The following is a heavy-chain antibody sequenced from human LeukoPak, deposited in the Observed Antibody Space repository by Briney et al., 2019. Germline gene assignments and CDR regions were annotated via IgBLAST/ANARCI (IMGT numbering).Heavy chain of an antibody. Sequence: GGSLRLSCAASGFTFSSYSMNWVRQAPGKGLEWVSYISSSSSTIYYADSVKGRFTISRDNSKNTLYLQMNSLRAEDTAVYYCARSLTAAAGNFDYWGQGTLVTVSS. CDR3: ARSLTAAAGNFDY. CDR2: ISSSSSTI. V-gene: IGHV3-48*01. CDR1: GFTFSSYS. J-gene: IGHJ4*02. D-gene: IGHD6-13*01.